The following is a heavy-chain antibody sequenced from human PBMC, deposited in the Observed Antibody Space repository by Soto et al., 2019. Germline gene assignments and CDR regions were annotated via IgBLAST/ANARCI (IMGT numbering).Heavy chain of an antibody. D-gene: IGHD6-19*01. CDR3: ARGLSWWLVQCWFDP. V-gene: IGHV4-34*01. CDR1: GGSFSGYY. CDR2: INHSGST. J-gene: IGHJ5*02. Sequence: SETLSLTCAVYGGSFSGYYWSWIRQPPGKGLEWIGEINHSGSTNYNPSLKSRVTISVDTSKNQFSLKLSSVTAADTAVYYCARGLSWWLVQCWFDPWGRGTRVTVSS.